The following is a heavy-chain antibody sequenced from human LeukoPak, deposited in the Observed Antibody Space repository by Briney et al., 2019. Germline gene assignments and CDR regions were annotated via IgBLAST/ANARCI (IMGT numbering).Heavy chain of an antibody. J-gene: IGHJ4*02. CDR1: GFTFSSYD. CDR3: AKVLRQWTHALVFDY. V-gene: IGHV3-23*01. D-gene: IGHD3-16*01. Sequence: GGSLRLSCAASGFTFSSYDMSWVRQAPGKGLEWGSDISGSGDSTYYAGSVKGRFTISRDNSKTTLFLQMNSLRVEDAAVYYYAKVLRQWTHALVFDYWGQGTLVTVSS. CDR2: ISGSGDST.